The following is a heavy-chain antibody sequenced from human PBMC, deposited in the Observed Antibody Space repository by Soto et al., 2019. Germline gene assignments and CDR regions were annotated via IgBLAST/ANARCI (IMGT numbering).Heavy chain of an antibody. J-gene: IGHJ4*02. CDR3: TSYYYGH. V-gene: IGHV3-15*01. CDR2: IKSKTDGGTT. Sequence: GVSLRISCAASEFTFTYACMSWVRQAPGKGLEWVGRIKSKTDGGTTDYAAPVKGRFTISRDESQNTLYLQMNSLKTEDTAVYYCTSYYYGHWGQGTLVTVSS. D-gene: IGHD1-26*01. CDR1: EFTFTYAC.